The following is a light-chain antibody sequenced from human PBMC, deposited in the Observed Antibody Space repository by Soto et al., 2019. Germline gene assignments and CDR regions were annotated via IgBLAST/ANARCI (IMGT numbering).Light chain of an antibody. CDR2: GDT. CDR3: QSYDSSLSGVV. V-gene: IGLV1-40*01. CDR1: SSNIGAGYG. Sequence: QSVLTQPPSVSGAPGQRVTVSCTGSSSNIGAGYGVNWYQQVPGAAPQLLIYGDTNRPSGVPDRFSGSQSGTSASLAITGLQAEDEADYYCQSYDSSLSGVVFGGETKVTVL. J-gene: IGLJ2*01.